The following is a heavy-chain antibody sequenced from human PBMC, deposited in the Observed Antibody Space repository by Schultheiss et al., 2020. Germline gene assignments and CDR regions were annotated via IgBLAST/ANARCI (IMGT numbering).Heavy chain of an antibody. CDR3: AKDLAGGGWYVLGYYYYGMDV. D-gene: IGHD6-19*01. CDR1: GFTFSSYG. V-gene: IGHV3-30*02. Sequence: GGSLRLSCAASGFTFSSYGMHWVRQAPGKGLEWVAVIWYDGSNKYYADSVKGRFTISRDNSKNTLYLQMNSLRAEDTAVYYCAKDLAGGGWYVLGYYYYGMDVWGQGTTVTVSS. J-gene: IGHJ6*02. CDR2: IWYDGSNK.